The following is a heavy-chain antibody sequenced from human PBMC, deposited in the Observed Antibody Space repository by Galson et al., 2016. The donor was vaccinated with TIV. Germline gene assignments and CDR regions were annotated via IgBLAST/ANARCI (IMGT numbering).Heavy chain of an antibody. D-gene: IGHD2-2*01. CDR3: AKAPGESSPSWGLYDYHYHLDV. Sequence: LTCTVSGDSINNYYWNWIRQPPGEGLDWIGSVSYSGTTDYNPSLRSRVTISVDKSKNQFSLKLRSLTAADTAVYYCAKAPGESSPSWGLYDYHYHLDVWGQGTSVTVSS. CDR2: VSYSGTT. J-gene: IGHJ6*02. V-gene: IGHV4-59*01. CDR1: GDSINNYY.